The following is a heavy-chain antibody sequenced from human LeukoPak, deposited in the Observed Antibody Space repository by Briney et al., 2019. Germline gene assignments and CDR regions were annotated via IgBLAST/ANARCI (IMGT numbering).Heavy chain of an antibody. D-gene: IGHD5-12*01. CDR3: ARAGYSGYGAPGYYMDV. Sequence: PGGSLRLFCAASGLTFSSYSMNWVRQAPGKGLEWVSSISSSSSYIYYADSVKGRFTISRDNAKNSLYLQMNSLRAEDTAVYYCARAGYSGYGAPGYYMDVWGKGTTVTVSS. CDR2: ISSSSSYI. J-gene: IGHJ6*03. V-gene: IGHV3-21*01. CDR1: GLTFSSYS.